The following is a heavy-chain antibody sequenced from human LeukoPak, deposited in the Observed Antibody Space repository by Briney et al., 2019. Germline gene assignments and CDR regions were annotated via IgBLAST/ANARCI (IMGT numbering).Heavy chain of an antibody. D-gene: IGHD6-13*01. J-gene: IGHJ4*02. V-gene: IGHV3-33*01. Sequence: PGGSLRLSCAASGFTFSIYGMHWVRQAPGKGLEWVAVIWYDGSNKYYADSVKGRFTISRDNSKNTLYLQMNGLRVDDTAVYYCARADLAAAATVFDYWGQGTLVTVSS. CDR1: GFTFSIYG. CDR3: ARADLAAAATVFDY. CDR2: IWYDGSNK.